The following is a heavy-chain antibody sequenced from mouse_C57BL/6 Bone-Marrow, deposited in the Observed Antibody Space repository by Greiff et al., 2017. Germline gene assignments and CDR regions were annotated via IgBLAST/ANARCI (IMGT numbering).Heavy chain of an antibody. J-gene: IGHJ2*01. Sequence: QVQLQQPGAELVMPGASVKLSCKASGYTFTSYWMHWGKQRPGQGLEWIGEIDPSDSYTNYNQKFKGKSTLTVDKSSSTAYMQLSSLTSEDSAVYYCAREDYYGSSYLDYWGQGTTLTVSS. V-gene: IGHV1-69*01. D-gene: IGHD1-1*01. CDR3: AREDYYGSSYLDY. CDR1: GYTFTSYW. CDR2: IDPSDSYT.